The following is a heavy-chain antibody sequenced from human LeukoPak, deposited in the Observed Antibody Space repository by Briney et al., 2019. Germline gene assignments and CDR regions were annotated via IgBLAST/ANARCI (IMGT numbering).Heavy chain of an antibody. CDR2: INHSGST. Sequence: SETLSLTCAVYGGSFSGYYWSWIRQPPGMGLEWIGEINHSGSTNYNPSLKSRVTISVDTSKNQFSLKLSSVTAADTAAYYCASGRAAAGVSGADYWGQGTLATVSS. V-gene: IGHV4-34*01. J-gene: IGHJ4*02. CDR3: ASGRAAAGVSGADY. D-gene: IGHD6-13*01. CDR1: GGSFSGYY.